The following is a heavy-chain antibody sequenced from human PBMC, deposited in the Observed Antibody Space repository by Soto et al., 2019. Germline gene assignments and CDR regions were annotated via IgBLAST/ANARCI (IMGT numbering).Heavy chain of an antibody. Sequence: PGGSLRLSCAVSGFTFDDNAMHWVRQAPEKGLEWVSGINWKSDIGYADSVKGRFTISRDNAENSLYLQMNSLRAEDTDLYYCAISQDRGGRTTFIYWGQGTQVTSPQ. CDR2: INWKSDI. CDR3: AISQDRGGRTTFIY. V-gene: IGHV3-9*01. D-gene: IGHD3-16*01. CDR1: GFTFDDNA. J-gene: IGHJ4*02.